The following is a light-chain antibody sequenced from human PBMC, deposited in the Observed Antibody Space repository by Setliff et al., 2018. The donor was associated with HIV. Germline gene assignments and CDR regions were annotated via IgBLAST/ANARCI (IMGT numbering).Light chain of an antibody. CDR2: TNN. CDR3: AAWDDSLNGYV. Sequence: QSVLTQPPSASGNPGQRVTISCSGSSSNIGSNTVNWYQQLPGTAPKLLICTNNQRPSGVPDRFSGSKSDTSASLAISGLQSEDEADYYCAAWDDSLNGYVFGTGTKV. V-gene: IGLV1-44*01. J-gene: IGLJ1*01. CDR1: SSNIGSNT.